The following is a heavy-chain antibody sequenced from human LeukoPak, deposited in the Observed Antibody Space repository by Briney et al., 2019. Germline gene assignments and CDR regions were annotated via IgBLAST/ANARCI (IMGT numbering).Heavy chain of an antibody. J-gene: IGHJ4*02. D-gene: IGHD7-27*01. CDR2: IRVTDNT. CDR3: AKGTGDMGYYFDY. V-gene: IGHV3-23*01. Sequence: GGSLRLSCAASGFTFSNYAMNWVRQAPGKGLEWVSGIRVTDNTYYADSVKGRFTISRDSSENTLYLQMSGLRAEDTAVYYCAKGTGDMGYYFDYWGQGTLVTVSS. CDR1: GFTFSNYA.